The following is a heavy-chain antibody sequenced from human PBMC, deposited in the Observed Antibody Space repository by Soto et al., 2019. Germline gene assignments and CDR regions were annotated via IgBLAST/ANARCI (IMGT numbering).Heavy chain of an antibody. CDR3: PRDADNEANAIDL. CDR2: IWHDGSRQ. J-gene: IGHJ5*02. Sequence: QVQLLESGGGVVQPGRSLRLSCVASGFTFSRYGMNWVRQAPGKGLEWVAVIWHDGSRQVYDDSVKGRFTISRDNSKNMLYLEMDRLRDEDRSVYYWPRDADNEANAIDLWGQGTLVTVSS. V-gene: IGHV3-33*01. CDR1: GFTFSRYG. D-gene: IGHD1-1*01.